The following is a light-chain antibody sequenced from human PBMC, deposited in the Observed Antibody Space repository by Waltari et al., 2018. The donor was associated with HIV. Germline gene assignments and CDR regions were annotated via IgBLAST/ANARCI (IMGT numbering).Light chain of an antibody. CDR2: DVS. J-gene: IGLJ3*02. CDR3: ESYTSTSVWV. Sequence: QSALTQPASVSGSPGQSITISCTGSSHDVGGYNYVSWYQQHPGKAPRLMIYDVSTPPSGVSDRFSGSKSGDTASLTISGLQPEDEADYYCESYTSTSVWVFGGGTRLTVL. V-gene: IGLV2-14*03. CDR1: SHDVGGYNY.